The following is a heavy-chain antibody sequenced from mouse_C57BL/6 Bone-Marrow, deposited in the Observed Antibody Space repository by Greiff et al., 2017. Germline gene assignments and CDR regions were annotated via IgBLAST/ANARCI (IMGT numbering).Heavy chain of an antibody. D-gene: IGHD1-1*01. J-gene: IGHJ3*01. CDR3: AITTAY. Sequence: VQLQQPGAELVRPGASVKLSCTASGFNIKDDYMHWVKQRPEQGLEWIGWIDPENGDTEYAPKFQGKATITADTSSHTAYLQLSSLTSEDTAVYYCAITTAYWGQGTLVTVSA. CDR1: GFNIKDDY. CDR2: IDPENGDT. V-gene: IGHV14-4*01.